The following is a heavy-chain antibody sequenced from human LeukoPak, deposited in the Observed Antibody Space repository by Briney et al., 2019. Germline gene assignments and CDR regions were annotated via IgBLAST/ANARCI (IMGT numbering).Heavy chain of an antibody. V-gene: IGHV3-48*03. CDR1: GFTFNNFE. D-gene: IGHD3-22*01. J-gene: IGHJ4*02. CDR3: ARDNYDSSTQSYFDY. Sequence: GGSLRLSCAASGFTFNNFEMNWVRQAPGKGLEWVSYISNSGSTIYYADSVKGRFTISRDNAKNSLYLQMNSLRAEDTAVYYCARDNYDSSTQSYFDYWGQGTLVTVSS. CDR2: ISNSGSTI.